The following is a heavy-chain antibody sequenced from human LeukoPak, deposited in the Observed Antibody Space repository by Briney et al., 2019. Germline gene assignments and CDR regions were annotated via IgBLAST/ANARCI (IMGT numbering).Heavy chain of an antibody. J-gene: IGHJ4*02. D-gene: IGHD5-12*01. CDR2: ISGHQGNT. V-gene: IGHV1-18*01. CDR3: ARSDLGTITAGPFVY. CDR1: GYTFTYYG. Sequence: ASVKVSCKTSGYTFTYYGISWVRQAPGQGLECMGWISGHQGNTKYAQNFQGRVTFTIDTSTSTAYMDLGTLRPDDTAIYFCARSDLGTITAGPFVYWGQGTLVAVSS.